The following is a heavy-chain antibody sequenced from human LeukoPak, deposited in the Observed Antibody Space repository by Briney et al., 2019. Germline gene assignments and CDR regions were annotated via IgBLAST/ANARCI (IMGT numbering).Heavy chain of an antibody. D-gene: IGHD3-10*01. Sequence: GGSLRLSCAASGFTFSSYEMNWVRQAPGKGLEWVSYISSSGSTIYYADSVKGRFTISRDNAKNSLHLQMNSLRAEDTAVYYCARDGDYGSGRGWFDPWGQGTLVTVSS. J-gene: IGHJ5*02. CDR1: GFTFSSYE. CDR3: ARDGDYGSGRGWFDP. V-gene: IGHV3-48*03. CDR2: ISSSGSTI.